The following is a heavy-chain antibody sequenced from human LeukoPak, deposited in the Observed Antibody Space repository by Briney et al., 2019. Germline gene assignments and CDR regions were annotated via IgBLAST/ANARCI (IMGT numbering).Heavy chain of an antibody. Sequence: PGGSLRLSCAASGFTFSSYWMSWVRQAPGKGLEWVANIKQDGSEKYYVDSVKGRFTISRDNAKNSLYLQMNSLRAEDTAVYYCARDRRGYSGYDAGGYWGQGTLVTVSS. V-gene: IGHV3-7*01. CDR2: IKQDGSEK. CDR1: GFTFSSYW. J-gene: IGHJ4*02. D-gene: IGHD5-12*01. CDR3: ARDRRGYSGYDAGGY.